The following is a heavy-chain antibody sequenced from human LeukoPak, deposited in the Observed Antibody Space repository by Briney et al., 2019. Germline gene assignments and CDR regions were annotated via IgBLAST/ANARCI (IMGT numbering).Heavy chain of an antibody. Sequence: GGSLRLSGSASGFTFSSYAMHWVRQAPGRGLEWVASIKPDGSVIYYGDSVKGRFTLSRDNTKNSLYLQMNSLRAEDTAVYYCARSGWDPWLWGQGTLVTVSS. CDR2: IKPDGSVI. D-gene: IGHD1-26*01. J-gene: IGHJ4*02. CDR3: ARSGWDPWL. CDR1: GFTFSSYA. V-gene: IGHV3-7*04.